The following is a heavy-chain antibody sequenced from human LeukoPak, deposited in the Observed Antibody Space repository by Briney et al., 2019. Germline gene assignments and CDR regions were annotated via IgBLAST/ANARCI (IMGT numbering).Heavy chain of an antibody. V-gene: IGHV3-74*01. J-gene: IGHJ4*02. D-gene: IGHD4-23*01. Sequence: PGGALRLSCAASGFTFSSYFWMHWVRQAPGKGLVWVSRIRSDGGSSTYADSVKGRFTISRDNAKNTLYLQMNTLRADDTAVYYCVRDLDLGGYSSFVSWGQGTLVTVSS. CDR2: IRSDGGSS. CDR1: GFTFSSYFW. CDR3: VRDLDLGGYSSFVS.